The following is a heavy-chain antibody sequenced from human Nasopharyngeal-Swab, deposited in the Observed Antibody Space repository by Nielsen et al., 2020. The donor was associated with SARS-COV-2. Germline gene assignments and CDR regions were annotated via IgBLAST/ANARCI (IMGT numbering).Heavy chain of an antibody. CDR2: IIHSGST. J-gene: IGHJ5*02. D-gene: IGHD6-19*01. CDR1: GGPFSGYS. V-gene: IGHV4-34*12. CDR3: ARISGWYWLDP. Sequence: SETLSLTCAVYGGPFSGYSWIWVRQPPGKGLEWIGQIIHSGSTNYNPSLKSRVTISADTSKNQLSLKVNSVTAADTAVYYCARISGWYWLDPWGQGTLVTVSS.